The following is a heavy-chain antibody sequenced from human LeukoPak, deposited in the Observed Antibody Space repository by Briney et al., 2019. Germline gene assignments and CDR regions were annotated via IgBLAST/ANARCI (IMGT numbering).Heavy chain of an antibody. CDR1: GGTFTSYA. V-gene: IGHV1-69*06. D-gene: IGHD1-1*01. Sequence: GASVKVSCKASGGTFTSYAISWVRQAPGQGLEWMGGIIPIFGTANYAQKFQGRVTITADKSTSTAYMGLSSLRSEDTAVYYCAIGYNWNDGRPGWYYYYMDVWGKGTTVTVSS. CDR2: IIPIFGTA. CDR3: AIGYNWNDGRPGWYYYYMDV. J-gene: IGHJ6*03.